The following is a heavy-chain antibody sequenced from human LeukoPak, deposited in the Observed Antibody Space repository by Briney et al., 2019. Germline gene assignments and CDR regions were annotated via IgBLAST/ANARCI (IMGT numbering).Heavy chain of an antibody. V-gene: IGHV4-4*02. J-gene: IGHJ4*02. CDR3: VATMVRGVRNY. D-gene: IGHD3-10*01. CDR1: GGSISSSNW. Sequence: SGTLSLTCAVSGGSISSSNWWSWVRQPPGKGLEWIGEIYHSGSTNYNPPLKSRVTISVDKSKNQFSLKLSSVTAADTAVYYCVATMVRGVRNYWGQGTLVTVSS. CDR2: IYHSGST.